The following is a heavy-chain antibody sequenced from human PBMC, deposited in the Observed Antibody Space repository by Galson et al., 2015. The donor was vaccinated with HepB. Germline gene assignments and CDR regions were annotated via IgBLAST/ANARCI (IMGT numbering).Heavy chain of an antibody. CDR2: IIGNGDRL. J-gene: IGHJ1*01. V-gene: IGHV3-23*01. Sequence: SLRLSCAASGFTFSDYAMSWVRQAPGKGLEWVSAIIGNGDRLSYEDSVRGRFTISRDNSKNTLDLQMDSLRVEDTTFYYCAKTVYESSCYYRHNYHFADLGQGTLVTLSS. D-gene: IGHD3-22*01. CDR3: AKTVYESSCYYRHNYHFAD. CDR1: GFTFSDYA.